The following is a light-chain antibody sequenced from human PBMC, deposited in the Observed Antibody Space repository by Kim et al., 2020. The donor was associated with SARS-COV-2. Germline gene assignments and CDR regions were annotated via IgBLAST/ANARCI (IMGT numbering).Light chain of an antibody. J-gene: IGLJ2*01. CDR2: GNT. CDR3: QSYDRSLGGHVL. V-gene: IGLV1-40*01. CDR1: SSNLGAGYD. Sequence: VTISCSGGSSNLGAGYDVHWYQQLPGTAPKVFIYGNTNRPSGVPDRLSGSKSGTSASLAIAGLQAEDEADYYCQSYDRSLGGHVLFGGGTKLTVL.